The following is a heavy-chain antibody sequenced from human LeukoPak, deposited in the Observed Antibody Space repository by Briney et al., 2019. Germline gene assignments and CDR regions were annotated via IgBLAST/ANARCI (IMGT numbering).Heavy chain of an antibody. V-gene: IGHV3-30*03. J-gene: IGHJ4*02. D-gene: IGHD1-1*01. CDR3: AAVNPDDPADY. CDR2: VSYDGSDK. CDR1: GFTFSSYG. Sequence: GTSLRLSCAASGFTFSSYGMHWVRQAPGKGLEWVALVSYDGSDKYYADSVKGRFTISRDNSKNTLYLQMNSLRAEDTAVYYCAAVNPDDPADYWGQGTLVTVSS.